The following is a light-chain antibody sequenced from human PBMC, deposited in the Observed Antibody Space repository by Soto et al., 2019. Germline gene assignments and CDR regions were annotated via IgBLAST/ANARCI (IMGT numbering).Light chain of an antibody. CDR1: QSISNS. CDR3: QQYKLYPWT. V-gene: IGKV1-5*03. Sequence: DIQMTQSPSTLSASVGDRVTITCRASQSISNSLAWYQQKPGKAPNLLIYEASILESGIPSRFSGSGFGTEFTVTISSLRPDDFATYYCQQYKLYPWTFGQGTKVEIQ. J-gene: IGKJ1*01. CDR2: EAS.